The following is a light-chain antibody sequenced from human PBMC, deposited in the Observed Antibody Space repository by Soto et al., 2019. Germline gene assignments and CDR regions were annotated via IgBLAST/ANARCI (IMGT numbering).Light chain of an antibody. Sequence: QSALTQPASVSGSPGQSITISCTGTSSDVGSYNLVSWYQQHPGKAPKLMIYEDTKRPSGVSNRFSGSKSGNTASLTISGLQAEDEADYYCSSYAGSNTYVVFGGRTKVTVL. CDR2: EDT. CDR1: SSDVGSYNL. CDR3: SSYAGSNTYVV. J-gene: IGLJ2*01. V-gene: IGLV2-23*01.